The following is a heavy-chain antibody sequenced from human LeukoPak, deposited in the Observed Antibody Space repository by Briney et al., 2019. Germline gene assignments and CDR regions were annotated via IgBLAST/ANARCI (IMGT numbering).Heavy chain of an antibody. Sequence: GGSLRLSCAASGFTFSSYGTHWVRQAPGKGLEWVAVISCDGSNKYYADSVKGRFTISRDNSKNTLYLQMNSLRAEDTAVYYCAKVGYCSGGSCYFPDYWGQGTLVTVSS. J-gene: IGHJ4*02. D-gene: IGHD2-15*01. CDR3: AKVGYCSGGSCYFPDY. CDR2: ISCDGSNK. V-gene: IGHV3-30*18. CDR1: GFTFSSYG.